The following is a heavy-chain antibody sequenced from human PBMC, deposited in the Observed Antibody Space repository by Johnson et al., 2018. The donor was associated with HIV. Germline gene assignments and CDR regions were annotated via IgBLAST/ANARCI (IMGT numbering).Heavy chain of an antibody. J-gene: IGHJ3*02. CDR2: IWYDGSNK. CDR3: AKGLLIAAAHDAFDI. V-gene: IGHV3-33*06. CDR1: GLTFSSYG. Sequence: VQLVESGGGVVQPGRSLRLSCAASGLTFSSYGMHWVRQAPGKGLEWVAVIWYDGSNKDYADSVKGRFTISRDNSKNTLYLQMNSLRAEDTAVYYCAKGLLIAAAHDAFDIWGQGTMVTVSS. D-gene: IGHD6-13*01.